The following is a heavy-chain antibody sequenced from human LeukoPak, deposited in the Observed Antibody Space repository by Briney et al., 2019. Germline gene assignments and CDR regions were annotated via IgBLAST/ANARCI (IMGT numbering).Heavy chain of an antibody. Sequence: SETLSLTCTVSGGSISSGDYYWGWIRQPPGKGLEWIGSIYYSGSTYYNPSLKSRVTISVDTSKNQFSLKLSSVTAADTAVYYCATDSSGWYDNWFDPWGQGTLVTVSS. CDR3: ATDSSGWYDNWFDP. CDR2: IYYSGST. V-gene: IGHV4-39*02. D-gene: IGHD6-19*01. CDR1: GGSISSGDYY. J-gene: IGHJ5*02.